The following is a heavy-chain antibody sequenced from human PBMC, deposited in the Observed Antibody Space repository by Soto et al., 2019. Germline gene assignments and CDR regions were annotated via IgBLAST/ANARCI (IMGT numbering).Heavy chain of an antibody. J-gene: IGHJ6*02. CDR3: AKDREAGYYYYYGMDV. D-gene: IGHD6-19*01. CDR1: GFTFISYG. Sequence: GGSLRLSCGASGFTFISYGMHWVRQAPGKGLEWVAVISYDGSNKYYADSVKGRFTISRDNSKNTLYLQMNSLRAEDTAVYYCAKDREAGYYYYYGMDVWGQGTTVTVSS. CDR2: ISYDGSNK. V-gene: IGHV3-30*18.